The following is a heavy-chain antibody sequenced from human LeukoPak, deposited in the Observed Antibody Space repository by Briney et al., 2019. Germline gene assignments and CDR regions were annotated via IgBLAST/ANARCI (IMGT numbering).Heavy chain of an antibody. J-gene: IGHJ5*02. CDR2: IYYSGST. Sequence: SETLSLTCTVSGGSISSSDYYWSWIRQPPGKGLEWIGYIYYSGSTYYNPSLKSRVTISVDTSKNQFSLKLSSVTAADTAVYYCARAPTYGSGSYAIDPWGQGTLVTVSS. D-gene: IGHD3-10*01. CDR3: ARAPTYGSGSYAIDP. V-gene: IGHV4-30-4*08. CDR1: GGSISSSDYY.